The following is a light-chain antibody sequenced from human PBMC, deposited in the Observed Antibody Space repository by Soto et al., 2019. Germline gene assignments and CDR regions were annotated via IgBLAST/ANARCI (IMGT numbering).Light chain of an antibody. Sequence: DIQMPQSPSTLSASVVDIVTITVRASQSISSWLAWYQQKPGKAPKLLIYKASSLESGVPSRFSGSGSGTEFTLTISSLQPDDFATYYCQNYNSYSEACGQGTKVDIK. CDR3: QNYNSYSEA. CDR2: KAS. CDR1: QSISSW. V-gene: IGKV1-5*03. J-gene: IGKJ1*01.